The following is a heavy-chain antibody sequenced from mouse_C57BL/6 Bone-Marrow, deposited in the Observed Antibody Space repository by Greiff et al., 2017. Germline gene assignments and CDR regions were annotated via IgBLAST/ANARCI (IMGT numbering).Heavy chain of an antibody. CDR3: AREGIYWYSDV. V-gene: IGHV3-6*01. CDR1: GYSITSGYY. CDR2: ISYDGSN. J-gene: IGHJ1*03. Sequence: EVQLQQSGPGLVKPSQSLSLTCSVTGYSITSGYYWNWIRQFPGNKLEWMGYISYDGSNNYNPSLKNRISITRDTSKNQFFLKLNSVTTEDTATYYCAREGIYWYSDVWGTGTTVTVAS.